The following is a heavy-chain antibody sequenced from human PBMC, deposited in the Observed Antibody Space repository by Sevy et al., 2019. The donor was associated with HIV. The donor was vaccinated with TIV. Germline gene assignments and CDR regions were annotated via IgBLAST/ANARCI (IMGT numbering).Heavy chain of an antibody. J-gene: IGHJ6*02. Sequence: ASLKVSCKASGYTFIGYYMHWVRQAPGQGLEYMGWIKPNSGGTNYTQKFQGRVTMTRDTSINTAYMELSSLRSDDTAVYYCASSRGITSPYYYGIDVWGQGTTVTVSS. CDR3: ASSRGITSPYYYGIDV. CDR1: GYTFIGYY. D-gene: IGHD3-10*01. V-gene: IGHV1-2*02. CDR2: IKPNSGGT.